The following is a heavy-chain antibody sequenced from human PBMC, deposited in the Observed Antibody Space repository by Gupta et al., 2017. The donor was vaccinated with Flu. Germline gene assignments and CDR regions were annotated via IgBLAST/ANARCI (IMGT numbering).Heavy chain of an antibody. CDR3: ATVTSGC. J-gene: IGHJ4*02. D-gene: IGHD4-17*01. V-gene: IGHV3-74*03. CDR1: GFTFSSSY. Sequence: EMQLVEAGGGFVQPGGSLRLSCAASGFTFSSSYLQWVRQAPGKGLVWVSRINPDGSSTTYAESVKGRFTISRDNAKNTLYLQMNSLGDDDTAVYYCATVTSGCWGQGTLVTVSS. CDR2: INPDGSST.